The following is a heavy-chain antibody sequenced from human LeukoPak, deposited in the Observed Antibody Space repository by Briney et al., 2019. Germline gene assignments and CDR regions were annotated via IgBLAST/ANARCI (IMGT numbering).Heavy chain of an antibody. CDR1: GGTFNSYA. CDR3: ARLGPILTGYLVYYYYYIDV. CDR2: ISAYNGNT. D-gene: IGHD3-9*01. J-gene: IGHJ6*03. Sequence: ASVKVSCKASGGTFNSYAISWVRQAPGQGLEWMGWISAYNGNTNYAQKLQGRVTMTTDTSTSTAYMELRSLRSDDTAVYYCARLGPILTGYLVYYYYYIDVWGKGTTVTISS. V-gene: IGHV1-18*01.